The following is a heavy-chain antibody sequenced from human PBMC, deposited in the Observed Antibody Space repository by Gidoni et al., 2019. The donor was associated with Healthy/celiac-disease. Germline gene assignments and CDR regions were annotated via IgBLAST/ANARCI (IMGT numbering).Heavy chain of an antibody. V-gene: IGHV3-21*01. CDR1: GFTFRSYS. J-gene: IGHJ4*02. Sequence: EVQLVESGGGLVKPGGSLRLSCAASGFTFRSYSMNWVRQAPGKGLEWVSSISSSSSYIYYADSVKGRFTISRDNAKNSLYLQMNSLRAEDTAVYYCARDPPRRSTPRPVDYWGQGTLVTVSS. D-gene: IGHD4-17*01. CDR2: ISSSSSYI. CDR3: ARDPPRRSTPRPVDY.